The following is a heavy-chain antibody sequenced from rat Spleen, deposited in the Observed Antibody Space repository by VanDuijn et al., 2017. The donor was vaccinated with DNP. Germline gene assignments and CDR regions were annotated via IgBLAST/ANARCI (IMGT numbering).Heavy chain of an antibody. D-gene: IGHD1-2*01. CDR3: ATDYSSSTHFDY. V-gene: IGHV5S10*01. Sequence: EVQLVESGGGLVQPGRSLKLSCAASGFTFSDYNMAWVRQAPKKGLEWVATIIYDGSSTYYGDSVKGRFTIPRDNAKNTLYLQMDSLRSEDTATYYCATDYSSSTHFDYWGQGVMVTVSS. CDR1: GFTFSDYN. CDR2: IIYDGSST. J-gene: IGHJ2*01.